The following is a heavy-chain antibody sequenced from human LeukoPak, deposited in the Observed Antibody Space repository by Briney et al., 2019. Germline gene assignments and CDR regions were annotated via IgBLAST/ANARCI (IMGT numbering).Heavy chain of an antibody. CDR2: IYHSGST. CDR1: GGSISSGGYS. V-gene: IGHV4-30-2*01. J-gene: IGHJ5*02. CDR3: ARVNQWFDP. Sequence: PSQTLSLTCAVSGGSISSGGYSWSWIRQPPGKGLEWIGYIYHSGSTYYNPSLKSRVTISVDRSKNQFSLKLSSVTAADTAVYYCARVNQWFDPWGQGTLVTVSS.